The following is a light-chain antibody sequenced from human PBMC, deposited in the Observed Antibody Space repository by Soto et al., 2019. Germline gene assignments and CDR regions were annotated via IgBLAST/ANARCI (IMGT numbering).Light chain of an antibody. V-gene: IGKV2D-29*01. CDR1: QSLLHSAGKTY. CDR3: MQSRQLPYT. CDR2: EVS. Sequence: DIVLTQTPLSLSVTPGQPASISCTSSQSLLHSAGKTYLSWYLQKPGQPPQLLIYEVSNRFSGVPDMFSGRGSGTDFPMKMSWVEAEDVGVYDCMQSRQLPYTFGQGTKLEIK. J-gene: IGKJ2*01.